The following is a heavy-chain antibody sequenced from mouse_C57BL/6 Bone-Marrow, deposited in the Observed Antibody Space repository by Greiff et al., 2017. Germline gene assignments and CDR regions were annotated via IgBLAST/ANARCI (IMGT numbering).Heavy chain of an antibody. CDR1: GYTFTSYW. CDR3: ARDPGYYDDDY. Sequence: VQLQQPGAELVKPGASVKLSCKASGYTFTSYWMQWVKQRPGQGLEWIGEIDPSDSYTNYNQKLKGKAPLTVDTSSSTAYMQLSSLTSEDSAVYYCARDPGYYDDDYWGQGATLTVSS. CDR2: IDPSDSYT. J-gene: IGHJ2*01. V-gene: IGHV1-50*01. D-gene: IGHD2-3*01.